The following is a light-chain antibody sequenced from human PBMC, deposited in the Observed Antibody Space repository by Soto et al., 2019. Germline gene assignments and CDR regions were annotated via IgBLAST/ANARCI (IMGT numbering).Light chain of an antibody. CDR3: QPTYTAPRT. CDR1: QTILRY. J-gene: IGKJ1*01. Sequence: DIEMTQSPSSVSASVGDRVNITCRASQTILRYLSWYQQQSGRAPKLVISGASSWPSGVPPRFNGSRSGTDFTLTMNTLQPEESASYYGQPTYTAPRTFGQGTRVE. CDR2: GAS. V-gene: IGKV1-39*01.